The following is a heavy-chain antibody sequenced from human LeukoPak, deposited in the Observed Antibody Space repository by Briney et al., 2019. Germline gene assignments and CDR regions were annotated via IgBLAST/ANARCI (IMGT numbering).Heavy chain of an antibody. CDR1: GGSISSYY. J-gene: IGHJ3*02. CDR2: IYPGGNT. V-gene: IGHV4-4*07. CDR3: ARDLPYPMDAFDI. Sequence: SETLSLTCTVSGGSISSYYWSWIRQPAGKGLEWIGRIYPGGNTNYNPSLKSRVTMSLDTSKNQFSLKLSSVTAADTAVFYCARDLPYPMDAFDIWGQGTMVTVSS.